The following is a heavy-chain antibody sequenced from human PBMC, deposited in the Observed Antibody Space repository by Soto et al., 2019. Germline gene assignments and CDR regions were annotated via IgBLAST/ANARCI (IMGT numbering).Heavy chain of an antibody. D-gene: IGHD6-6*01. CDR2: ISWNSGSI. CDR3: AKDRSSSEYYYYGMDV. V-gene: IGHV3-9*01. J-gene: IGHJ6*02. Sequence: SLRLSCAASGFTFDSYAMHWVRQAPGKGLVWVSGISWNSGSIGYADSVKGRFTISRDNAKNSLYLQMNSLRAEETALYYCAKDRSSSEYYYYGMDVWGQGTTVTVYS. CDR1: GFTFDSYA.